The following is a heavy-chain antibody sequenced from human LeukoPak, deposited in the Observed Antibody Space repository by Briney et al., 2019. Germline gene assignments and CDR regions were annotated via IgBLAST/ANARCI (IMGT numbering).Heavy chain of an antibody. CDR1: GFTFSDYY. J-gene: IGHJ3*02. Sequence: PGGSLRHSCAASGFTFSDYYMSWIRQAPGKGLEWVSYISSSGSTIYYADSVKGRFTISRDNAKNSLYLQMNSLRAEDTAVYYCARGDSSGHDAFDIWGQGTMVTVSS. V-gene: IGHV3-11*01. D-gene: IGHD3-22*01. CDR2: ISSSGSTI. CDR3: ARGDSSGHDAFDI.